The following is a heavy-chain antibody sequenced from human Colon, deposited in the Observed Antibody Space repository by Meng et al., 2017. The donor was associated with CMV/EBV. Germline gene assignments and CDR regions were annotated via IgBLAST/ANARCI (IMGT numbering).Heavy chain of an antibody. V-gene: IGHV4-39*07. CDR2: IYNTGST. CDR3: ARDRNMGYDLGFDI. CDR1: GDSISSSTYY. D-gene: IGHD5-12*01. J-gene: IGHJ3*02. Sequence: SETLSLTCVVSGDSISSSTYYWGWIRQPQGKGLEWIGSIYNTGSTYYNTSLTSRITLSVDTSKSQISLNLRSVTAAYTAVYYCARDRNMGYDLGFDIWGQGTMVTVSS.